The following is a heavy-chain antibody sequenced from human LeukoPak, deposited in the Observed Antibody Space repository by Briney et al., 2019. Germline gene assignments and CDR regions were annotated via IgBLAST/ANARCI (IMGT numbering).Heavy chain of an antibody. CDR1: GFTFSNYN. Sequence: GGSLRLSCVASGFTFSNYNMNWVRQAPGKGLEWVSSIRGTGSSIYYADSVKGRFSISRDNAKNSLYLQMNNLRAEDTAVYYCARTPYCTNGICYNRYYFDFWGQGALVTVSS. J-gene: IGHJ4*02. V-gene: IGHV3-21*01. D-gene: IGHD2-8*01. CDR3: ARTPYCTNGICYNRYYFDF. CDR2: IRGTGSSI.